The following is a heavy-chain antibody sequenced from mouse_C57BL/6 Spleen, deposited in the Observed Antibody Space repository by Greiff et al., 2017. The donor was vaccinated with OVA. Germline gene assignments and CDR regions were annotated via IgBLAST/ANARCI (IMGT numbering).Heavy chain of an antibody. CDR1: GFSLTSYG. V-gene: IGHV2-4*01. CDR2: IWSGGST. D-gene: IGHD1-2*01. CDR3: AKNVGTDYYGNYYAMDY. J-gene: IGHJ4*01. Sequence: QVQLQQSGPGLVQPSQSLSITCTVSGFSLTSYGVHWVRQPPGKGLEWLGVIWSGGSTDYNAAFISRLSISKDNSKSQVFFKMNSLQADDTAIYYCAKNVGTDYYGNYYAMDYWGQGTSVTVSS.